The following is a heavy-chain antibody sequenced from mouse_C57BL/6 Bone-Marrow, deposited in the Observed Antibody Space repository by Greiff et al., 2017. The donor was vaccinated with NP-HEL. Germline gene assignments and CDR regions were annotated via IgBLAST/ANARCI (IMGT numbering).Heavy chain of an antibody. D-gene: IGHD3-1*01. Sequence: EVMLVESGGGLVQPKGSLKLSCAASGFTFNTYAMHWVRQAPGKGLEWVARIRSKSSNYATYYADSVKDRFTISRDDSQSMLYLQMNNLKTEDTAMYYWVRGEAYGLGFAYWGQGTLVTVSA. CDR2: IRSKSSNYAT. J-gene: IGHJ3*01. CDR3: VRGEAYGLGFAY. CDR1: GFTFNTYA. V-gene: IGHV10-3*01.